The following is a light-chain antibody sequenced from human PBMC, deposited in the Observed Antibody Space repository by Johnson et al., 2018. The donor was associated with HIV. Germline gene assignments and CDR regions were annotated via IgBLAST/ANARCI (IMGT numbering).Light chain of an antibody. CDR1: SSNFGSSF. V-gene: IGLV1-51*01. CDR2: DNN. CDR3: GKWDSSLTSSV. J-gene: IGLJ1*01. Sequence: QSVLTQPPSVSAAPGQTVTISCSGSSSNFGSSFVSWYRQVPGTAPKLLIYDNNKRPSGIPGRFSGSKSGPSATLGITGLQTGDEADYYCGKWDSSLTSSVSGAGSKVTV.